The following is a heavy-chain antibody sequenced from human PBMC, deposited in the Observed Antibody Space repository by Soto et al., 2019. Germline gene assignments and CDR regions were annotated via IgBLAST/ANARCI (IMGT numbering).Heavy chain of an antibody. CDR2: INAGNGDT. D-gene: IGHD1-20*01. CDR1: GYTFSYYA. J-gene: IGHJ6*02. Sequence: ASVKVSCKASGYTFSYYAMYWVRQAPGQRLEWMGWINAGNGDTKYSQKFQGRVTITRDTSTSTAYMELSSLRSDDTAVYYCAITVYNYYYYGMDVWGQGTTVTVSS. CDR3: AITVYNYYYYGMDV. V-gene: IGHV1-3*01.